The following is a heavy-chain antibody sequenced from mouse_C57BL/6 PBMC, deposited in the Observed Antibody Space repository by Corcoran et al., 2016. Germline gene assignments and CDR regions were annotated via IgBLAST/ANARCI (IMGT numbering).Heavy chain of an antibody. D-gene: IGHD1-1*01. V-gene: IGHV1-81*01. Sequence: QVQLQQSGAELARPGASVKLSCKASGYTFTSYGISWVKQRTGQGLEWIGEIYPRSGNTYYNEKFKGKATLTADKSSSTAYMELRSLTSEDSAVYFCAREGLLLRHYPYFDYWGQGTTLTVSS. CDR2: IYPRSGNT. CDR3: AREGLLLRHYPYFDY. CDR1: GYTFTSYG. J-gene: IGHJ2*01.